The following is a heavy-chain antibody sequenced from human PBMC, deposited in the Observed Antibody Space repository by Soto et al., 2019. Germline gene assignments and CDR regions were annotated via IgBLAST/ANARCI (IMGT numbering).Heavy chain of an antibody. Sequence: SETLSLTCAVYGGSFSGYYWSWIRQPPGKGLEWIGEINHSGSTNYNPSLKSRVTISVDTSKNQFSLKLSSVTAADTAVYYCARHLTVTSPMDVWGKGTTVTVSS. CDR1: GGSFSGYY. CDR3: ARHLTVTSPMDV. D-gene: IGHD4-17*01. CDR2: INHSGST. V-gene: IGHV4-34*01. J-gene: IGHJ6*04.